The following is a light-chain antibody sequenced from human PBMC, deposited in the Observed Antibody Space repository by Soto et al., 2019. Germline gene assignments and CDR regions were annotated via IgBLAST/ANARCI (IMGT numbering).Light chain of an antibody. CDR1: SSDVGSYNV. Sequence: QSALTQPASVSGSPGQSITISCTGTSSDVGSYNVVSWFQHHPGKAPKLLIYEGSKRPSGVSDRFSGSRSGNTASLTISGLHAEDEATYYCCSYAGITTSVQFGGGTQLTVL. V-gene: IGLV2-23*01. CDR2: EGS. CDR3: CSYAGITTSVQ. J-gene: IGLJ7*01.